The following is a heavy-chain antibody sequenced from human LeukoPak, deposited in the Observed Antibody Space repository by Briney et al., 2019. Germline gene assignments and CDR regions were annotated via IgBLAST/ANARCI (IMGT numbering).Heavy chain of an antibody. Sequence: PSETLSLTCTVSGGSISSGSYYWSWIRQPAGKGLEWIGRIYTSGSTNYNPSLKSRVTISVDTSKNQFSLKLSSVTAADTAVYYCARPRSRGAAAGTIWYGYWGQGTLVTVSS. CDR1: GGSISSGSYY. CDR3: ARPRSRGAAAGTIWYGY. J-gene: IGHJ4*02. D-gene: IGHD6-13*01. CDR2: IYTSGST. V-gene: IGHV4-61*02.